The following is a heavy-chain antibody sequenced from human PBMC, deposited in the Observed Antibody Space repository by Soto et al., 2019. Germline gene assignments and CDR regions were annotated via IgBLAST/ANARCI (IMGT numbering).Heavy chain of an antibody. CDR1: GASTASHYH. CDR2: IFNSGTT. D-gene: IGHD7-27*01. Sequence: QVQLQESGPGLVKPSQTLSLTCSVSGASTASHYHWTWIRQPPGKGLEWMGYIFNSGTTFYNPSLTGRLSISMDTSGNHFSLELRSVTAADAAVYYCALALGPTTGLDYWGQGTLVTVSS. J-gene: IGHJ4*02. CDR3: ALALGPTTGLDY. V-gene: IGHV4-31*02.